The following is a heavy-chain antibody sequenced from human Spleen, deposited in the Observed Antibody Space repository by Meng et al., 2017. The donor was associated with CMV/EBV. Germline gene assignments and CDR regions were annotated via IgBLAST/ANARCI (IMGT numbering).Heavy chain of an antibody. Sequence: GSVSSGSFFWSWIRPPPGKGLDWIGYMYYNGDTNYNPSLKSRVTISIDPSKNLFSLKVSSVTAADTAVYYCARIRSGWGSTPGPIDYWGQGTLVTVSS. D-gene: IGHD7-27*01. V-gene: IGHV4-61*01. J-gene: IGHJ4*02. CDR1: GSVSSGSFF. CDR2: MYYNGDT. CDR3: ARIRSGWGSTPGPIDY.